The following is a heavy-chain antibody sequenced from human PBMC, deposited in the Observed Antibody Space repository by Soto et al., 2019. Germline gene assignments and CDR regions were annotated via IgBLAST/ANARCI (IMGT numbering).Heavy chain of an antibody. CDR2: IIPMLPTT. V-gene: IGHV1-69*06. CDR3: TKDGDSADYGY. J-gene: IGHJ4*02. Sequence: QVHLVQSGPEVKRPGSSVKVSCKASGDTFGRNAIHWVRQAPGQGLEWMGGIIPMLPTTNYAQKFKGSLTISADKATGTAYMEMTSLRSEDTAVYYCTKDGDSADYGYWGQGTLVTVSS. D-gene: IGHD2-21*01. CDR1: GDTFGRNA.